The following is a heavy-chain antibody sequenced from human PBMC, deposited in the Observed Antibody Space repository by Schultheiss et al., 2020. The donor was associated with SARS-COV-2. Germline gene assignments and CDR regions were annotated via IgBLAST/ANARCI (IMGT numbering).Heavy chain of an antibody. CDR3: ASLIRSDAFDI. CDR1: GFTFSSYG. CDR2: ISYDGSNK. Sequence: GGSLRLSCAASGFTFSSYGMHWVRQAPGKGLEWFSFISYDGSNKYYADSVKGRFTISRDNSKNTLYLQMNSLRAEDTAVYYCASLIRSDAFDIWGQGTMVTVSS. V-gene: IGHV3-30*03. J-gene: IGHJ3*02.